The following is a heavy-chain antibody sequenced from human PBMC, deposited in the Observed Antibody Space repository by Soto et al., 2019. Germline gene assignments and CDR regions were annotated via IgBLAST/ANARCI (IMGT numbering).Heavy chain of an antibody. Sequence: QVQLQQWGAGLLKPSETLSLTCAVYGGSFSGYYWSWIRQPPGKGLEWIGEINHSGSTNYNPSLKRRVTISVDTSKNQFSLKLSSVTAADTAVYYCARGAAAAGTNWFDPWGQGNLVTVSS. D-gene: IGHD6-13*01. V-gene: IGHV4-34*01. CDR1: GGSFSGYY. CDR3: ARGAAAAGTNWFDP. J-gene: IGHJ5*02. CDR2: INHSGST.